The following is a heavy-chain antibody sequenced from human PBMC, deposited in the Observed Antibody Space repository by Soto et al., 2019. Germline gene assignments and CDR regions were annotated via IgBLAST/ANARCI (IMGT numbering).Heavy chain of an antibody. CDR2: IYYSGST. D-gene: IGHD2-21*01. CDR3: ARGVNAFEI. CDR1: GGSIDSYY. V-gene: IGHV4-59*01. Sequence: QVQLQESGPGLVKPSETPSLTCTVSGGSIDSYYYSWIRQPPGKGLDWIGYIYYSGSTSYNPSLKSRVTISLDMSKRQFSLRLSGVTAADTAVYYCARGVNAFEIWGPGTMVTVSS. J-gene: IGHJ3*02.